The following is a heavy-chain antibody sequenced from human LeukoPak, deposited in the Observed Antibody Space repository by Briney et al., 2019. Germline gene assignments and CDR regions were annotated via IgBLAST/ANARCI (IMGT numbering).Heavy chain of an antibody. D-gene: IGHD3-16*01. CDR3: AREPGTTLLTRLYL. V-gene: IGHV3-23*01. CDR2: ISGTGDYT. Sequence: TGGSLRLSCAASGFTFSSYWMSWVRQAPGKGLEWVSGISGTGDYTSYADSVKGRFAISRDNSKNTLYLQLNSLRAEDTAVYYCAREPGTTLLTRLYLWGQGTLVTVSS. CDR1: GFTFSSYW. J-gene: IGHJ4*02.